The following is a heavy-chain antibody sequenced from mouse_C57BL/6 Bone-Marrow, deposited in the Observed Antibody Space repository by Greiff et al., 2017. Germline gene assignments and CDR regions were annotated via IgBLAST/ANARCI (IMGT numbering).Heavy chain of an antibody. CDR1: GYTFTSYW. CDR2: INPSSGYT. J-gene: IGHJ3*01. D-gene: IGHD2-1*01. Sequence: QVQLQQSGAELAKPGASVKLSCKASGYTFTSYWMHWVKQRPGQGLEWIGYINPSSGYTKYNQKFKDKATLTVDTSSSTAYMQLSSLTSEDSAVYYGARTDYGNWGFAYWGQGTLVTVSA. CDR3: ARTDYGNWGFAY. V-gene: IGHV1-7*01.